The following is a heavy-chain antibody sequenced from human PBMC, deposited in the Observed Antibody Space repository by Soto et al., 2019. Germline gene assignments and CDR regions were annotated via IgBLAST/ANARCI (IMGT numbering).Heavy chain of an antibody. CDR2: INHSGST. J-gene: IGHJ6*03. CDR3: ARLVRGDLRFLEWGIGTHYYYYYYMDV. Sequence: SETVSLTCAVYGGSFSGYYWSWIRQPPGKGLEWIGEINHSGSTNYNPSLKSRVTISVDTSKNQFSLKLSSVTAADTAVYYCARLVRGDLRFLEWGIGTHYYYYYYMDVWGKGTTVTVSS. V-gene: IGHV4-34*01. D-gene: IGHD3-3*01. CDR1: GGSFSGYY.